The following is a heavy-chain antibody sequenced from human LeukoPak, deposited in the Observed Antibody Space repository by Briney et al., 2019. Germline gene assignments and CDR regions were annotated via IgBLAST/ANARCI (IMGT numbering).Heavy chain of an antibody. CDR3: ARDKDGWGIHDF. D-gene: IGHD3-16*01. CDR1: EFSFSDYG. J-gene: IGHJ4*02. Sequence: PGGSLRLSCAASEFSFSDYGLHWVRQAPGKGLEWVALISYDGSQKNFADSVKGRFTTSRDNSKFTMYLEMNSLRAEDTAVYFCARDKDGWGIHDFWGQGTLVTVSS. CDR2: ISYDGSQK. V-gene: IGHV3-30*03.